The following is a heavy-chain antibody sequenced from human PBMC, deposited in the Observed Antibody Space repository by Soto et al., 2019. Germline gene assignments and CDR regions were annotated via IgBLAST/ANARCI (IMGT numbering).Heavy chain of an antibody. V-gene: IGHV4-34*01. Sequence: QVQLQQWGAGLLKPAETLSLTCAVYGGSLSGYYWNWIRQAPGKGLEWIGDIDHRGTTNSNPSLKSRDTMSVDTSKSQFSLHLTSVTAADTGVYYCARGRPRAVAGAPPNYFGVADWGQGTTVIVSS. J-gene: IGHJ6*02. CDR3: ARGRPRAVAGAPPNYFGVAD. D-gene: IGHD6-19*01. CDR1: GGSLSGYY. CDR2: IDHRGTT.